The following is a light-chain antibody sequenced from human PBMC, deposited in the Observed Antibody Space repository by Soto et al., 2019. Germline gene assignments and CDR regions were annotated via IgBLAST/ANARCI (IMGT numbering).Light chain of an antibody. V-gene: IGKV1-5*03. Sequence: DIQMTQSPSTLSASVGARVTLTCRSSHNMKNWLAWYQQKPGEAPKLLIYKASNLADGVPSRFSGRGSGTEYTLTVSSVQPDDSAIYYCQQYENYATWGKGTRVEIK. CDR3: QQYENYAT. CDR1: HNMKNW. J-gene: IGKJ1*01. CDR2: KAS.